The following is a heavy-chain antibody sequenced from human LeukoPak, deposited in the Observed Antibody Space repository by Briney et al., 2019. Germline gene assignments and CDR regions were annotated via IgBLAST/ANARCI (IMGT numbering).Heavy chain of an antibody. D-gene: IGHD1-26*01. CDR2: ISSSSSYI. V-gene: IGHV3-21*01. J-gene: IGHJ5*02. Sequence: GGSLRLSCAAPGFTFSSYSMNWVRQAPGKGLEWVSSISSSSSYIYYADSVKGRFTISRDNAKNSLYLQMNSLRAEDTVVYYCARDLAVGATGFDPWGQGTLVTVST. CDR1: GFTFSSYS. CDR3: ARDLAVGATGFDP.